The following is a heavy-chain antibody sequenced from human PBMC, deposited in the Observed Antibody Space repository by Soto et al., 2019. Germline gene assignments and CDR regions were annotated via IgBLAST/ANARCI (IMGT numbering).Heavy chain of an antibody. D-gene: IGHD2-2*01. V-gene: IGHV1-2*02. CDR2: INPNSGGT. CDR1: GYTFTGYY. CDR3: ARDRGVVVPALPLDH. Sequence: GASVKVSCKASGYTFTGYYMHWVRQAPGQGLEWMGWINPNSGGTNYAQKFQGRVTMTRDTSISTAYMELSRLRSDDTAVYYCARDRGVVVPALPLDHWGQGTLVTVSS. J-gene: IGHJ5*02.